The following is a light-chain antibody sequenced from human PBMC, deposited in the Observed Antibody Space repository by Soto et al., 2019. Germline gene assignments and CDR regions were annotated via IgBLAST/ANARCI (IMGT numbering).Light chain of an antibody. CDR3: HRYNSSWT. V-gene: IGKV1-5*03. J-gene: IGKJ1*01. CDR1: QSISSW. CDR2: KAS. Sequence: DIQMTQSPSTLSASVGDRVTITCRASQSISSWLAWYQQKPGKAPKLLIYKASSLESGVPSRFSGSGSGTEFTLTISSLQPYDFATYYCHRYNSSWTFGQGTKVEIK.